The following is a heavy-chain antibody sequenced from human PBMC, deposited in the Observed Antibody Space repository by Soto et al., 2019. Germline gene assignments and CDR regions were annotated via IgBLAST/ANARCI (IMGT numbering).Heavy chain of an antibody. V-gene: IGHV3-74*01. CDR1: GFRFSIYW. CDR3: TRDDYSSVAYYGMDV. D-gene: IGHD6-25*01. J-gene: IGHJ6*02. CDR2: VNSDGITT. Sequence: EAQLVESGGGLVQPGGSLRLSCVGTGFRFSIYWMNWVRQAPGKGLVWVSRVNSDGITTTYAGSVRGRFTVSRDNANNTLYLEMNNLRAEDTAVYYCTRDDYSSVAYYGMDVWGQGTTVTVSS.